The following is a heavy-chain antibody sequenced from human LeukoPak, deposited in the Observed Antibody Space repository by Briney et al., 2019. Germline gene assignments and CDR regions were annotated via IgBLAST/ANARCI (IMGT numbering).Heavy chain of an antibody. CDR2: ISWNSGSI. CDR1: GFTVSSNY. Sequence: GGSLRLSCAASGFTVSSNYMSWVRHAPGKGLEWVSGISWNSGSIGYADSVKGRFTISRDNAKNSLYLQMNSLRAEDTALYYCAKDKGYYDSSGYYHGEYFQHWGQGTLVTVSS. CDR3: AKDKGYYDSSGYYHGEYFQH. D-gene: IGHD3-22*01. J-gene: IGHJ1*01. V-gene: IGHV3-9*01.